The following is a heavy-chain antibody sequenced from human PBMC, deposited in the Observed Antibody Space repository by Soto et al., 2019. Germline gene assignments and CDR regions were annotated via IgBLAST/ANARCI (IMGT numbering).Heavy chain of an antibody. CDR2: TYYRSYWYN. CDR3: VRLIGDSWLDS. D-gene: IGHD2-8*01. Sequence: SQTLSLTCAISGDSVSTNSATWDWIRQSPSRGLEWLGRTYYRSYWYNDYAASVKGRISINPDTSNNQVSLQLKSVTPDDTAVEDCVRLIGDSWLDSWGQGTLVTVSS. V-gene: IGHV6-1*01. CDR1: GDSVSTNSAT. J-gene: IGHJ5*01.